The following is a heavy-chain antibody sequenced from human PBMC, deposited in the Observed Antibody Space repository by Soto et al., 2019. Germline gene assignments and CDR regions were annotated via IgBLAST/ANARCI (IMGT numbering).Heavy chain of an antibody. D-gene: IGHD5-18*01. CDR3: ARDGSTSWYSYDYHGMDV. CDR1: GFTFRTYW. CDR2: INLDGSEK. V-gene: IGHV3-7*05. Sequence: EVQLVESGGGLVQPGGSLRLSCAASGFTFRTYWLSWVRQVPGKGLEWVANINLDGSEKNYVDSVKGRFTISGDNARNSLYLQMSSLRAEDTALYYCARDGSTSWYSYDYHGMDVWGQGTRSPSP. J-gene: IGHJ6*02.